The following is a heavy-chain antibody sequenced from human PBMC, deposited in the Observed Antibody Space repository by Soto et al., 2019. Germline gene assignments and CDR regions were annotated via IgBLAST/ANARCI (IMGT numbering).Heavy chain of an antibody. J-gene: IGHJ2*01. Sequence: EVQLVQSGPEVRKPGESLRISCETSGYKFSTYWIAWVRQMPGKGLEWMGIIYPGDSETRYNPSFQGQVTISADKSNNTTYLQWTSMKASDTATYYCARHLGVTLAVTRWYFDLWGGGTLVTVSS. D-gene: IGHD6-19*01. CDR1: GYKFSTYW. V-gene: IGHV5-51*01. CDR3: ARHLGVTLAVTRWYFDL. CDR2: IYPGDSET.